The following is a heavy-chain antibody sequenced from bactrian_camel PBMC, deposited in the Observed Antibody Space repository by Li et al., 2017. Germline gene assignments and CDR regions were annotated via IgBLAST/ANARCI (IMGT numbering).Heavy chain of an antibody. V-gene: IGHV3S53*01. CDR1: GDTDSIGS. CDR2: IGVRVT. CDR3: AAAPRGGVCYTPSRFDANEYDY. Sequence: HVQLVESGGGSVQAGGSLRLSCAASGDTDSIGSMGWFRQAPGKEREGVATIGVRVTSYADSVKGRFTVSKDNAKNTLYPQMNSLKPEDTAMYYCAAAPRGGVCYTPSRFDANEYDYWGQGTQVTVS. D-gene: IGHD2*01. J-gene: IGHJ4*01.